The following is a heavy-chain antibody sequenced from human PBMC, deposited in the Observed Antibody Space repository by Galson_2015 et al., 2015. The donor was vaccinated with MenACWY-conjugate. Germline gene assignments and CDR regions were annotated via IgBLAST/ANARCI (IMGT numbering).Heavy chain of an antibody. D-gene: IGHD1-14*01. J-gene: IGHJ3*01. CDR3: AKGIRTGNRNAFDV. CDR1: GSTLSSYA. V-gene: IGHV3-23*01. CDR2: ISGSGDST. Sequence: SLRLSCAASGSTLSSYAMSWVRQAPAKGLEWVSVISGSGDSTYHADFVKGRFNISRDNSKNTVYLQMNSPRAEDTAVYYCAKGIRTGNRNAFDVWAKGQWSPSLQ.